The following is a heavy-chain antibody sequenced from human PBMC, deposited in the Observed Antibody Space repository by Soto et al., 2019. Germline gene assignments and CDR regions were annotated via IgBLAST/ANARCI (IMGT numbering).Heavy chain of an antibody. V-gene: IGHV3-21*01. CDR3: ARDAPRKSTRSRITYFVY. CDR2: ISSSSSYI. J-gene: IGHJ4*01. CDR1: GFTFSSYS. D-gene: IGHD3-10*01. Sequence: GGSLRLSCAASGFTFSSYSMNWVRQAPGKGLEWVSSISSSSSYIYYAESVKGRFTISRDNAKNSLYLQMNSLRAEETAVYYCARDAPRKSTRSRITYFVYWGQGTLVTVST.